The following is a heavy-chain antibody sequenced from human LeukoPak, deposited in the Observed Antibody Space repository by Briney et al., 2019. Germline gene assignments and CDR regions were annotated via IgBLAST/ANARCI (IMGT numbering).Heavy chain of an antibody. CDR3: ARDQGSLTRSWYTGY. J-gene: IGHJ4*02. CDR2: INPYSGDT. Sequence: GPSMKASCKASGCTYTGHHIPGAPQEAGHGPEWINLINPYSGDTNFAQKFQGRVTMTRDTSITTAYMDLSSLTPDDTAVYFCARDQGSLTRSWYTGYWGQGTQVTVSS. D-gene: IGHD6-13*01. V-gene: IGHV1-2*06. CDR1: GCTYTGHH.